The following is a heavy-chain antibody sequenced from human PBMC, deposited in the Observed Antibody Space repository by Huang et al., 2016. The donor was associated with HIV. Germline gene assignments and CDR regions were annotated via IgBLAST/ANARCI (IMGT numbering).Heavy chain of an antibody. D-gene: IGHD3-22*01. V-gene: IGHV4-39*01. CDR1: GGSISNDNYY. CDR3: GRHQYYYDASGFHIDY. Sequence: QLQLQESGPGLVKPSETLSLTCTVSGGSISNDNYYWGWIRQPPGKGLEWIGTIYYRGTSSYPPSLKSRVTMSVDTSKNQFSLSLSSVAAADTAIYYCGRHQYYYDASGFHIDYWGQGTLVTVSS. CDR2: IYYRGTS. J-gene: IGHJ4*02.